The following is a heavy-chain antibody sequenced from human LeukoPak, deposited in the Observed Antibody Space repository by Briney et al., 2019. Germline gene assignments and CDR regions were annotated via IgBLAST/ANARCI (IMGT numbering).Heavy chain of an antibody. CDR3: ARDRGFKDGYNNPPFDF. J-gene: IGHJ4*02. CDR2: ITTSSSAT. V-gene: IGHV3-11*06. CDR1: GFTFSDYC. Sequence: PGGSLRLSCAASGFTFSDYCMSWVRQAPGKGLEGVSYITTSSSATPYADSVKGRCPISRHNADNSLYLQMTSLRAEDTAVYCCARDRGFKDGYNNPPFDFWGQGTLVTVSS. D-gene: IGHD5-24*01.